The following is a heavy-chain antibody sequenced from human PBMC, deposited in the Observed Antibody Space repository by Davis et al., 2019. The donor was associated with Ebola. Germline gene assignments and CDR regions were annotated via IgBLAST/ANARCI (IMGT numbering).Heavy chain of an antibody. V-gene: IGHV5-10-1*04. CDR3: ARRRVGMDV. CDR1: GESFSGYF. J-gene: IGHJ6*02. Sequence: ETLSLTCDVSGESFSGYFWSWIRQTPGKGLEWMGRIDPSDSYTNYSPSFQGQVTISADKSISTAYLQWSSLKASDTAMYYCARRRVGMDVWGQGTTVTVSS. CDR2: IDPSDSYT.